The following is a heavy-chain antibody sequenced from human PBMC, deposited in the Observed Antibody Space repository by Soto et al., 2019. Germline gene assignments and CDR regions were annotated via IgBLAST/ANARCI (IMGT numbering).Heavy chain of an antibody. CDR2: IYSSGNA. CDR1: GDSISGTSYR. J-gene: IGHJ4*02. Sequence: QLQLQESGPGLVKPSETLFLTCTIPGDSISGTSYRWVWIRQAPGKGLEWLADIYSSGNAYYSPSLQSRLTISIDTSSNHFYLTLKSVTAADTAIYYCARRIGGSSNFDNWGQGILVIVSS. V-gene: IGHV4-39*02. D-gene: IGHD2-15*01. CDR3: ARRIGGSSNFDN.